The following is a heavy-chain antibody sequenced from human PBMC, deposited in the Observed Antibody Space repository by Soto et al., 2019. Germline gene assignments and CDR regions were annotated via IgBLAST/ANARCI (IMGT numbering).Heavy chain of an antibody. CDR1: GFTFSSYG. D-gene: IGHD6-19*01. CDR3: ARDNEYSSGWYGVEY. CDR2: IWYDGSDK. J-gene: IGHJ4*02. V-gene: IGHV3-33*01. Sequence: AGGSLRLSCAASGFTFSSYGMHWVRQAPGKGLEWVAVIWYDGSDKYYGDSVKGRFTISRDNSKNTLYLQMNSLRVEDTAVYYCARDNEYSSGWYGVEYWGQGTLVTVSS.